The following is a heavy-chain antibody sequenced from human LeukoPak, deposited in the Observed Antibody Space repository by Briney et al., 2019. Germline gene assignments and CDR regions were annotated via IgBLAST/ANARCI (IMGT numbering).Heavy chain of an antibody. D-gene: IGHD2-15*01. CDR2: ISGSGSTI. Sequence: GGSLRLSCAASRLTFSHYEMNWVRQAPGQGLEWVAYISGSGSTIYYAESVKGRFTISRDNAKNSLFLHMNSLRLEDTAVYYCARAATPVDYWGQGTVVTVSS. V-gene: IGHV3-48*03. CDR3: ARAATPVDY. J-gene: IGHJ4*02. CDR1: RLTFSHYE.